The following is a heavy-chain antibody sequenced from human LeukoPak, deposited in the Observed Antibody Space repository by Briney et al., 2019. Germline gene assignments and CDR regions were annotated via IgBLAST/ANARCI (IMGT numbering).Heavy chain of an antibody. V-gene: IGHV3-30*02. CDR3: AKDGDYSDYDIDY. D-gene: IGHD5-12*01. J-gene: IGHJ4*02. Sequence: GGSLRLSCAASGFTFGSYGMHWVRQAPGKGLEWVAFIRYDGSNKYYADSVKGRFTISRDNSKNFLYLQMNTLTTEDTAVYFCAKDGDYSDYDIDYWGQGTLVTVSS. CDR2: IRYDGSNK. CDR1: GFTFGSYG.